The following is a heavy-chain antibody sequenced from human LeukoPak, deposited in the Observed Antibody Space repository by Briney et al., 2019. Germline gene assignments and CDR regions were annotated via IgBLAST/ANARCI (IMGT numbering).Heavy chain of an antibody. V-gene: IGHV1-24*01. CDR1: GYTLTELS. CDR3: ATVLLYDSSGYPATGAFDI. J-gene: IGHJ3*02. CDR2: FDPEDGET. D-gene: IGHD3-22*01. Sequence: SVKVSCKVSGYTLTELSMHWVRQAPGKGLEWMGGFDPEDGETIYAQKFQGRVTMTEDTSTDTAYMELSSLRSEDTAVYYCATVLLYDSSGYPATGAFDIWGQGTMVTVSS.